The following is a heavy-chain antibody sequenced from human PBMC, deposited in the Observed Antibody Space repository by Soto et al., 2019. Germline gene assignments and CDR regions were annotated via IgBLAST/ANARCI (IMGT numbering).Heavy chain of an antibody. V-gene: IGHV3-23*01. CDR1: GFTFSSYA. J-gene: IGHJ6*03. D-gene: IGHD4-17*01. CDR2: ISGSGGST. CDR3: AKDAGNYGDYEPSYYYYFYYTAV. Sequence: GGSLRLSCAASGFTFSSYAMSWVRQAPGKGLEWVSAISGSGGSTYYADSVKGRFTISRDNSKNTLYLQMNSLRAEDTAVYYCAKDAGNYGDYEPSYYYYFYYTAVWGKCTTATVSS.